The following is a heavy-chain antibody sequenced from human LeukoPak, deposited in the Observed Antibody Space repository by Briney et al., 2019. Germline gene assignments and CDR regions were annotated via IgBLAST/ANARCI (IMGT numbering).Heavy chain of an antibody. Sequence: ASVKVSCKASGYTFTSYGISWVRQAPGQGLEWMGWISAYNGNTNYAQKLQGRVTMTTDTSTSTAYMELRSLRSDDTAVYYCARAPDIVVVPAAPGENWFDPWGQGTLVTVSS. CDR1: GYTFTSYG. J-gene: IGHJ5*02. D-gene: IGHD2-2*01. CDR2: ISAYNGNT. CDR3: ARAPDIVVVPAAPGENWFDP. V-gene: IGHV1-18*01.